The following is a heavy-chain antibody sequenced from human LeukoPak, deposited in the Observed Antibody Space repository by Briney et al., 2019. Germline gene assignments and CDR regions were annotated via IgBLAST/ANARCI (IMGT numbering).Heavy chain of an antibody. CDR3: AKSTETYYDFWSGYYEEYYFDY. CDR2: ISGSGGST. Sequence: PGGSLRLSCAASGFTFSSYAMSWVRQAPGKGLEWVSAISGSGGSTYYADSVKGRFTISRDNSKNTLYLQMNSLRAEDTAVYYCAKSTETYYDFWSGYYEEYYFDYWGQGTLVTVSS. CDR1: GFTFSSYA. D-gene: IGHD3-3*01. J-gene: IGHJ4*02. V-gene: IGHV3-23*01.